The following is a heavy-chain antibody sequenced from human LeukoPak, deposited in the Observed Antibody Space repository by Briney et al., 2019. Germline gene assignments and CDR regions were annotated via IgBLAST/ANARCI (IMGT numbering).Heavy chain of an antibody. CDR1: GFTFSSYI. D-gene: IGHD3-22*01. Sequence: GGPLRLSCAASGFTFSSYIMNLVRQAPGKGLEWVSSISSSSSYIYYADSVKGRFTISRDNAKNSLYLQMNSLRAEDTAVYYCARDAYDSSGLDYWGQGTLVSVSS. J-gene: IGHJ4*02. CDR2: ISSSSSYI. V-gene: IGHV3-21*01. CDR3: ARDAYDSSGLDY.